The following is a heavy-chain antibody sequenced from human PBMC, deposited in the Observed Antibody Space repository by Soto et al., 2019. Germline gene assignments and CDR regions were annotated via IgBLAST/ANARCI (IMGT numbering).Heavy chain of an antibody. CDR1: GFNFRSYA. V-gene: IGHV3-23*01. D-gene: IGHD6-13*01. CDR3: AKGRGSSWTIDY. Sequence: EVELPESGGGLVQPGGSLRLSCAASGFNFRSYAMSWVRRAPGKGLEWVSAISGSGGTSYFADSVRGRFTISRDNSKNTLYLQLSSLRVEDTAEYFCAKGRGSSWTIDYWGQGTLVTVSS. J-gene: IGHJ4*02. CDR2: ISGSGGTS.